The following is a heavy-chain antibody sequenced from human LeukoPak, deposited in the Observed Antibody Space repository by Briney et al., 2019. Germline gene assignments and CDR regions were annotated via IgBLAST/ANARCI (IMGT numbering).Heavy chain of an antibody. V-gene: IGHV3-23*01. CDR3: AKGHYYGSGSLDY. Sequence: GGSLRLSCAASGFTFSNDVMRWVRQAPGKGLEWVSVIGGRDGSTYYADSVKGRFTISRDNSKNTLYVQMNSLRAEDTAVYYCAKGHYYGSGSLDYWGQGTLITVSS. D-gene: IGHD3-10*01. J-gene: IGHJ4*02. CDR1: GFTFSNDV. CDR2: IGGRDGST.